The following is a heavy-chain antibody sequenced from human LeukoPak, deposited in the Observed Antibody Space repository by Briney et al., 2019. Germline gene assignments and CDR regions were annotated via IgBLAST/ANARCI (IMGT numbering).Heavy chain of an antibody. CDR1: GYTFTGFD. V-gene: IGHV1-8*01. Sequence: ASVKVSCKASGYTFTGFDINWVRQATGQGLEWMGWMNTNNDNTGYAQKFEGRVTMTTDTSTSTAYMELRSLRSDDTAVYYCARGSSYGFSMGYWGQGTLVTVSS. D-gene: IGHD3-16*01. CDR3: ARGSSYGFSMGY. CDR2: MNTNNDNT. J-gene: IGHJ4*02.